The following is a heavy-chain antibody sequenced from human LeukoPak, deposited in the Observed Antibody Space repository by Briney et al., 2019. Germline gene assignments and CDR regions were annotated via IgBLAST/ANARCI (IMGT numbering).Heavy chain of an antibody. CDR1: GFSFSDHT. V-gene: IGHV3-72*01. CDR2: ARNKAKSYTT. CDR3: AIISGVNYFSIDY. Sequence: QPGGSLRLSCAASGFSFSDHTMDSGRQAPGKGLEWVGRARNKAKSYTTEYAASVKGRFTISRDDSENSLYLQLNSLKAEDTAVYYCAIISGVNYFSIDYWGQGTLVTVSS. D-gene: IGHD2-15*01. J-gene: IGHJ4*02.